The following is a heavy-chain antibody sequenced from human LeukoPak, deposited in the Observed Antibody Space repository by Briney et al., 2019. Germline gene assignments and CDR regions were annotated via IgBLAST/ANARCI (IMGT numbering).Heavy chain of an antibody. J-gene: IGHJ4*02. CDR1: GFTFSTYA. CDR2: ISDSGDKT. Sequence: PGGSLRLSCAASGFTFSTYAMSWVRQAPGKGLEWVSGISDSGDKTYYADSVKGRFTISRDNSKNTLYLEMNSLRADDTAVYYCAKERSSGWPFDYWGQGTLVTVSS. D-gene: IGHD6-19*01. V-gene: IGHV3-23*01. CDR3: AKERSSGWPFDY.